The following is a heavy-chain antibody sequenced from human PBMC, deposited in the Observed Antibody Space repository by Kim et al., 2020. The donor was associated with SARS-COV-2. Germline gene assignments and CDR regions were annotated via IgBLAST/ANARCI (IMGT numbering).Heavy chain of an antibody. V-gene: IGHV4-34*01. J-gene: IGHJ4*02. Sequence: SETLSLTCAVYGGSFSGYYWSWIRQPPGKGLEWIGEINHSGSTNYNPSLKSRVTISVDTSKNQFSLKLSSVTAADTAVYYCARVLGGRGSGSYQQPPDYWGQGTLVTVSS. CDR3: ARVLGGRGSGSYQQPPDY. CDR1: GGSFSGYY. D-gene: IGHD3-10*01. CDR2: INHSGST.